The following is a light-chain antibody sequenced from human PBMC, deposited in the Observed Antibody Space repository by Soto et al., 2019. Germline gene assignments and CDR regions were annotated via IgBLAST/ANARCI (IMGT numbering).Light chain of an antibody. CDR2: AAS. Sequence: AIQMTQSPSSLSASPGDRVTITCRASQGISSYLAWYQQKPGKAPKLLIYAASTLQSGVPSRFSGSGSGTDFTLTISRPQSEDFATYYCQQYYAYPRTFGQGTKV. J-gene: IGKJ1*01. V-gene: IGKV1-8*01. CDR1: QGISSY. CDR3: QQYYAYPRT.